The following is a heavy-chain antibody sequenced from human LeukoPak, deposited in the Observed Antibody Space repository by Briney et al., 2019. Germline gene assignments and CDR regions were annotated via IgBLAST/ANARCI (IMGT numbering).Heavy chain of an antibody. D-gene: IGHD2-8*01. Sequence: GGSLRLSCAASGFTFDDYAMHWVRQAPGKCLEWVSGISWNSGSIGYADSVKGRFTISRDNAKNSLYLQMNSLRAEDMALYYCAKGSMDAFDIWGQGTMVTVSS. V-gene: IGHV3-9*03. CDR1: GFTFDDYA. CDR2: ISWNSGSI. J-gene: IGHJ3*02. CDR3: AKGSMDAFDI.